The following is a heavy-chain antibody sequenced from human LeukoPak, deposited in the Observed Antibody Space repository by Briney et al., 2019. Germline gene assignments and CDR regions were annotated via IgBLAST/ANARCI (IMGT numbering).Heavy chain of an antibody. D-gene: IGHD2-2*01. CDR3: ARGVFGAGYCSSTSCSFDY. Sequence: PSETLSLTCAVYGGSFSGYYWTWIRQPPGKGLEWIGEINHSGSTNYNPSLKSRVTISVDTSKNQFSLKLSSVTAADTAMYYCARGVFGAGYCSSTSCSFDYWGQGTLVTVSS. V-gene: IGHV4-34*01. CDR2: INHSGST. CDR1: GGSFSGYY. J-gene: IGHJ4*02.